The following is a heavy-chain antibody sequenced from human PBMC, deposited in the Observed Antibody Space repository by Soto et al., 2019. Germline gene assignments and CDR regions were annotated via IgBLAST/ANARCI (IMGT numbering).Heavy chain of an antibody. J-gene: IGHJ5*02. CDR1: GGTFSSYA. CDR2: IIPIFGTA. V-gene: IGHV1-69*13. Sequence: SVKVSCKASGGTFSSYAISWVRQAPGQGLEWMGGIIPIFGTANYAQKFQGRVTITADESTSTAYMELSSLRSEDTAVYYCARVGCSSTSCYFLNWFDPWGQGTLVTVSS. D-gene: IGHD2-2*01. CDR3: ARVGCSSTSCYFLNWFDP.